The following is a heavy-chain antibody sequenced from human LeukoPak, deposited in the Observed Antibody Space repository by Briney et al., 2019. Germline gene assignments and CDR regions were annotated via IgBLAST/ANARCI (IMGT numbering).Heavy chain of an antibody. CDR1: GFTFSSYA. V-gene: IGHV3-23*01. CDR2: ISISGGRT. Sequence: GGSLILSCAASGFTFSSYAMSWVRQAPGKGLEWVSAISISGGRTYYADSVKGRVSISRDNSKNTLYLQMNSLRAEDTAIYYCARPTGIFYYGMDVWGQGTTVTVSS. CDR3: ARPTGIFYYGMDV. D-gene: IGHD4-17*01. J-gene: IGHJ6*02.